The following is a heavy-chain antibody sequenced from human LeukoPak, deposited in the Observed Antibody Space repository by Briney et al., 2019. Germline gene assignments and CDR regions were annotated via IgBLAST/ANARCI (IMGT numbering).Heavy chain of an antibody. CDR3: ARDGVVDSGYALDY. CDR2: INSRSGGT. D-gene: IGHD5-12*01. V-gene: IGHV1-46*01. CDR1: GYTFTSYY. Sequence: ASVKVSCKASGYTFTSYYIHWVRQAPGQGLEWMGVINSRSGGTTYAQKFQGRVTMTRDTSTSTAYMELSSLRSEDTAVYYCARDGVVDSGYALDYWGQGTLVTVSS. J-gene: IGHJ4*02.